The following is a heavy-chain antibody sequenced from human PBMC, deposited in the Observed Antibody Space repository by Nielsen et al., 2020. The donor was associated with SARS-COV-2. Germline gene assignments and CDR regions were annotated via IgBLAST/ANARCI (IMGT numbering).Heavy chain of an antibody. J-gene: IGHJ6*02. V-gene: IGHV3-53*01. CDR1: GFTVSSNY. CDR2: IYSGGST. D-gene: IGHD3-10*01. CDR3: ARGELGYYYGMDV. Sequence: GGSLRLSCAASGFTVSSNYMSWVRQAPGKGLEWVSVIYSGGSTYYADSVKGRFTISRDNSKNTLYLQMNSLRAEDTAVYYCARGELGYYYGMDVWGQGTPVTVSS.